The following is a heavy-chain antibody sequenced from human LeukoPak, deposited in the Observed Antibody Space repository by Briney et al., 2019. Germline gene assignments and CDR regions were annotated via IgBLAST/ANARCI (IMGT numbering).Heavy chain of an antibody. J-gene: IGHJ4*02. D-gene: IGHD1-26*01. Sequence: SETLSLTCTVSGGSISSGGYYWRWIRQPPGKGLEWIGYIYHSGSTYYNPSLKSRVTISVDRSKNQFSLKLSSVTAADTAVYYCAKDAGSYTANPGDYWGQGTLVTVSS. CDR3: AKDAGSYTANPGDY. V-gene: IGHV4-30-2*01. CDR2: IYHSGST. CDR1: GGSISSGGYY.